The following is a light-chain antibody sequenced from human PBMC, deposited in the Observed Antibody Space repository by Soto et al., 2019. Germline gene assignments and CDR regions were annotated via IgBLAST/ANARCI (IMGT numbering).Light chain of an antibody. CDR3: SSYTRSSTYV. J-gene: IGLJ1*01. Sequence: QSALTQPASVSGSPGQSITISCTGTSSDVGGYNYVSWSQQHPGKAPQLMIYEVSNRPSGVSNRFSGSKSGNTASLTISGLQAEDEADYYCSSYTRSSTYVSGTGTKV. CDR2: EVS. V-gene: IGLV2-14*01. CDR1: SSDVGGYNY.